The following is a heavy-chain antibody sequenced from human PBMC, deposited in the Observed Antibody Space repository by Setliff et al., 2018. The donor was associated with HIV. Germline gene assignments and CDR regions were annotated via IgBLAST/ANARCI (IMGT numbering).Heavy chain of an antibody. CDR3: ATDVALAGPFHH. D-gene: IGHD6-13*01. J-gene: IGHJ1*01. V-gene: IGHV5-51*01. CDR2: IYPGDSDT. CDR1: GYSFPTYW. Sequence: GESLKISCKGSGYSFPTYWIGWVRQMPGKGLEWMGIIYPGDSDTRYSPSFQGQVTISANKSISTAYLQWSSLKASDIAMYYCATDVALAGPFHHWGQGTLVTVS.